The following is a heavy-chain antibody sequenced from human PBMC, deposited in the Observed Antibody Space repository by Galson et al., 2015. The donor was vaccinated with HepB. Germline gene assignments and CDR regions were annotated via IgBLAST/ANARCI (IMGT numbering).Heavy chain of an antibody. CDR1: GFTLSGYW. Sequence: SLRLSCAASGFTLSGYWMHWVRQVPGKGLEWVSRISWNSGNIGYADSVKGRFTISRDNAENSLFLQMDSLTAEDTALYYCAKDMGHGDYGWAFDVWGQGTMVIVSS. CDR3: AKDMGHGDYGWAFDV. V-gene: IGHV3-9*01. D-gene: IGHD4-17*01. CDR2: ISWNSGNI. J-gene: IGHJ3*01.